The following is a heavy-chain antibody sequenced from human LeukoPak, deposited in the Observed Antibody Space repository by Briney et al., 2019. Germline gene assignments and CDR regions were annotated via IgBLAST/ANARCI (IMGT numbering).Heavy chain of an antibody. CDR2: VSHDGSNK. J-gene: IGHJ4*02. CDR3: TKVRYYGSGSFPDY. D-gene: IGHD3-10*01. CDR1: GFTFSSYG. Sequence: GGSLRLSCAAAGFTFSSYGMHWVRQAPGKGLEWVAVVSHDGSNKYYADSVKGRFTISRDNSEKTLSLQMNSLRVEDTAVYYCTKVRYYGSGSFPDYWGQGSLVTVSA. V-gene: IGHV3-30*18.